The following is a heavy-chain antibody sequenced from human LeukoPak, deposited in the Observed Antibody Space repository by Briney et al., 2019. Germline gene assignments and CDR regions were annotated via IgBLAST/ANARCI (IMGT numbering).Heavy chain of an antibody. CDR1: GFTFDDYA. V-gene: IGHV3-9*01. D-gene: IGHD1-1*01. CDR3: AKDIGEDGDDHFDY. CDR2: ISWNSGSI. J-gene: IGHJ4*02. Sequence: GGSLRLSCAASGFTFDDYAMHWVRQAPGKGLEWVSGISWNSGSIGYADSVKGLFTISRDNAKNSLYLQMNSLRAEDTAVYYCAKDIGEDGDDHFDYWGQGTLVTVSS.